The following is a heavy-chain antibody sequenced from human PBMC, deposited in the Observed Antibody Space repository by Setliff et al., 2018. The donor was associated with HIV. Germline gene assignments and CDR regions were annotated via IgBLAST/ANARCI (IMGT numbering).Heavy chain of an antibody. Sequence: VGSLRLSCAASGFTFSSYWMSWVRQAPGKGLEWVADIKQDGSKAYYMDSVKGRFTISRDNPKNSPYLQMTSLRAEDTAVYYCARDDSNGNTDAFDIWGQGTTVTVSS. CDR3: ARDDSNGNTDAFDI. V-gene: IGHV3-7*04. J-gene: IGHJ3*02. D-gene: IGHD5-18*01. CDR1: GFTFSSYW. CDR2: IKQDGSKA.